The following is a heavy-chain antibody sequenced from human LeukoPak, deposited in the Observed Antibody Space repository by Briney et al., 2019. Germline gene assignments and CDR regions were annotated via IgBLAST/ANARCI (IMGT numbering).Heavy chain of an antibody. CDR1: GFSLSTSGMC. V-gene: IGHV2-70*12. CDR3: AHSGYSSSWFRRYWFDP. D-gene: IGHD6-13*01. CDR2: IDWDDDK. J-gene: IGHJ5*02. Sequence: SGPALVKPTQTLTLTCTFSGFSLSTSGMCVSWIRQPPGKALEWLARIDWDDDKYYSTSLETRLTITKDTSKNQVVLTMTNMDPVDTATYYCAHSGYSSSWFRRYWFDPWGQGTLATVSS.